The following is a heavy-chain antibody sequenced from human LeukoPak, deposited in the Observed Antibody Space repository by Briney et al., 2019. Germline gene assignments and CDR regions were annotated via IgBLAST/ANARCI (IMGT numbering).Heavy chain of an antibody. D-gene: IGHD6-19*01. J-gene: IGHJ4*01. CDR2: VSGHGDTT. Sequence: PGXSLRLSCAASGFSFTDYAMSWARQPPGKGLEWVSAVSGHGDTTDYVDSVRGRFTISRDNSRNTVHLQIDSLRIEDTGVYYCARGSTAAAPGWVYWGHGTLVTVSS. CDR1: GFSFTDYA. V-gene: IGHV3-23*01. CDR3: ARGSTAAAPGWVY.